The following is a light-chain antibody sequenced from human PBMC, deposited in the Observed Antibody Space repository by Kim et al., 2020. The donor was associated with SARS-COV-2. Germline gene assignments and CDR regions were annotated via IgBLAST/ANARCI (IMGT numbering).Light chain of an antibody. CDR2: GAT. V-gene: IGKV3-20*01. Sequence: PGERATLSCRASQSVSSSFLAWYQQRPGQAPRLLIYGATTRATGIPDRFSGSGSGRDFTLTISRLEPEDFAVYYCQHYGASPPYTFGRGTKVDIK. CDR3: QHYGASPPYT. CDR1: QSVSSSF. J-gene: IGKJ2*01.